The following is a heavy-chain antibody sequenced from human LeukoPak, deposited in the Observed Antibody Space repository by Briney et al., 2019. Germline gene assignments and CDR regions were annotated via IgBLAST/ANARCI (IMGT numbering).Heavy chain of an antibody. CDR2: IYTTGST. D-gene: IGHD3-3*01. Sequence: PSETLSLTCTVSGGSISDYYWSWIRQPPRKGLEWIGYIYTTGSTDYNPSLKSRVTISVDTSKNQLSLNLSSVTAADTAVYYCARRGTIFGPESLWGRGTLVTVSS. CDR3: ARRGTIFGPESL. V-gene: IGHV4-4*09. J-gene: IGHJ2*01. CDR1: GGSISDYY.